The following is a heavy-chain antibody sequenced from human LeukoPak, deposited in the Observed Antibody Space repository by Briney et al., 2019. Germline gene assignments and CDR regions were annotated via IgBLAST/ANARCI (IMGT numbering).Heavy chain of an antibody. CDR1: GGAINSGHF. Sequence: PSETLSLTCTVSGGAINSGHFWNWLRQTPGSGLEYLGYVSYTGITYYNPSLMSRVNMSVDTSTQQFSLTLTSVTAAGTATYYCARGNDYFDYWGQGSLVTVSS. V-gene: IGHV4-31*03. J-gene: IGHJ4*02. CDR2: VSYTGIT. CDR3: ARGNDYFDY. D-gene: IGHD3-16*01.